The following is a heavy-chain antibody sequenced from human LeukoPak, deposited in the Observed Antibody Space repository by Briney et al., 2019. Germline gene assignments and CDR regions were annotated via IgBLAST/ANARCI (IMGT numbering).Heavy chain of an antibody. CDR1: GYTFTSYD. CDR3: ARGGAYYYDSSGNKFDY. Sequence: ASVKVSCKASGYTFTSYDINWVRQATGQGLEWMGWMNPNSGNTGYAQKFQGRVTMTRNTSISTAYMELSSLRSEDTAVYYCARGGAYYYDSSGNKFDYWGQGTLVTASS. D-gene: IGHD3-22*01. CDR2: MNPNSGNT. V-gene: IGHV1-8*01. J-gene: IGHJ4*02.